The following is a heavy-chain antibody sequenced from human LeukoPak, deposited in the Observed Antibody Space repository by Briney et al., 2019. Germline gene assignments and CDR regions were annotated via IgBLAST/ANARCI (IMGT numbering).Heavy chain of an antibody. CDR1: GFTFDDYA. Sequence: GGSLRLSCAASGFTFDDYAMHWVRQAPGKGLEWVSGISWNSGSIGYADSVKGRFTISRDNAKNSLYLQMNSLRAEDTAVYYCASLIAARMPFDYWGQGTLVTVSS. J-gene: IGHJ4*02. D-gene: IGHD6-6*01. CDR3: ASLIAARMPFDY. CDR2: ISWNSGSI. V-gene: IGHV3-9*01.